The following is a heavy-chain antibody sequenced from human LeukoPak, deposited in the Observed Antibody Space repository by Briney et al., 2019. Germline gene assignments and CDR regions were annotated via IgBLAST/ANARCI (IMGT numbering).Heavy chain of an antibody. D-gene: IGHD3-16*02. CDR2: IYSGGST. V-gene: IGHV3-53*01. J-gene: IGHJ4*02. Sequence: PGGSLRLSCAASGFTFNNAWMSWVRQAPGKGLEWVSVIYSGGSTYYADSVKGRFTISSDNSKKTLYLQMNSLRAEDTAVYYCARGLMITFGGVIAHDYWGQGTLVTVSS. CDR1: GFTFNNAW. CDR3: ARGLMITFGGVIAHDY.